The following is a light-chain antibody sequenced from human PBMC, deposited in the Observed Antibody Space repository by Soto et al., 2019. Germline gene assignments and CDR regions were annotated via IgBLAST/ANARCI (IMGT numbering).Light chain of an antibody. CDR3: QQRINWPLT. CDR1: QSISSY. J-gene: IGKJ4*01. V-gene: IGKV3-11*01. Sequence: EIVMTQSPATLSVSPGERATISCRASQSISSYLAWYQQKPGQAPRLLIYDASTRATGIPARFSGSGSGTEFTLTISSLEPEDSGVYYCQQRINWPLTFGGGTKVDIK. CDR2: DAS.